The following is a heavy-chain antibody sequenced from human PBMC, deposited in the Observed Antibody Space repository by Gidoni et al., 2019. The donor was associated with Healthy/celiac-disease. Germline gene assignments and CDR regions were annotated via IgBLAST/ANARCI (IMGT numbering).Heavy chain of an antibody. CDR3: ARGRSRRYYYYYMDV. V-gene: IGHV4-34*01. CDR2: INHSGST. D-gene: IGHD5-12*01. J-gene: IGHJ6*03. Sequence: QVQLQQWGAGLLKPSETLSLTCAVYGGSFSGYYWSWIRQPPGKGREWIGEINHSGSTNYNPSLKSRVTISVDTSKNQFSLKLSSVTAADTAVYYCARGRSRRYYYYYMDVWGKGTTVTVSS. CDR1: GGSFSGYY.